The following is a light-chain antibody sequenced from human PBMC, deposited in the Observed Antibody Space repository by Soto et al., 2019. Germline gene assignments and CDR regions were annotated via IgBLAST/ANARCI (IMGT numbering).Light chain of an antibody. V-gene: IGKV3-15*01. CDR1: QSVSSN. CDR3: QQYNNWPAT. CDR2: GAS. J-gene: IGKJ1*01. Sequence: PATRSVSPGERAKLSCRASQSVSSNLAWYQQKPGQAPRLLIYGASTRATGIPARFSGSGSGTEFTLTISSLQSEDFAVYCCQQYNNWPATFGQGTKVDIK.